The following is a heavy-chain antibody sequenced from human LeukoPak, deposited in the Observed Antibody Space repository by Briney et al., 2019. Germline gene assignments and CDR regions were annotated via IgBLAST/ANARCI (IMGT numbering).Heavy chain of an antibody. CDR1: GFTFSSYW. D-gene: IGHD7-27*01. CDR3: ARDSVNWDWYFDL. J-gene: IGHJ2*01. V-gene: IGHV3-74*01. Sequence: GGSLRLSCAASGFTFSSYWMHWVRQAPGKGLVWVSRINSDGSSTNYADSVKGRFTISRDNAKNTLYLQMNSLRAEDTAVYYCARDSVNWDWYFDLWGRGTLVTVSS. CDR2: INSDGSST.